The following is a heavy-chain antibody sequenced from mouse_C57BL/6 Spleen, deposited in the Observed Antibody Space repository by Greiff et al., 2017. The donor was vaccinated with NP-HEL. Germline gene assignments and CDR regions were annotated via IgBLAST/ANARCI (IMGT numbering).Heavy chain of an antibody. Sequence: QVQLQQPGAELVKPGASVKLSCKASGYTFTSYWMQWVKQRPGQGLEWIGEIDPSDSYTNYNSKFKGKATLTVDTSSSTAYMQLSGLTSEDSAVYYCARGAWFAYWGQGTLVTVSA. V-gene: IGHV1-50*01. CDR2: IDPSDSYT. J-gene: IGHJ3*01. CDR3: ARGAWFAY. CDR1: GYTFTSYW.